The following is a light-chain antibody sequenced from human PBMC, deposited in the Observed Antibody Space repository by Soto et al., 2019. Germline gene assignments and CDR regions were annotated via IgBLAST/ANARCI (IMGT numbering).Light chain of an antibody. CDR1: SSDVGAYNY. V-gene: IGLV2-14*03. Sequence: QSALTQPASVSGSPGQSITISCTGTSSDVGAYNYVSWYQQYPGRAPKVMIYEVSNRPSGVSNRFSGSKSGDTASLTISGLQAEDEADYYCSSYTTRTTLYVFGTGTKVTVL. CDR2: EVS. CDR3: SSYTTRTTLYV. J-gene: IGLJ1*01.